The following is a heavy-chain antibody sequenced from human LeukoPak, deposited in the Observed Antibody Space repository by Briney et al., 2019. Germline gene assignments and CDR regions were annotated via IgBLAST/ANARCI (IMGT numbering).Heavy chain of an antibody. CDR1: GGSFSGYY. V-gene: IGHV4-34*01. CDR2: INHSGST. CDR3: ARDGLWDYGGNWFDP. J-gene: IGHJ5*02. D-gene: IGHD4-17*01. Sequence: KSSETLSLTCAVYGGSFSGYYWSWIRQPPGKGLEWIGEINHSGSTNYNPSLKSRVTISVDTSKNQFSLKLSSVTAADTAVYYCARDGLWDYGGNWFDPWGQGTLVTVSS.